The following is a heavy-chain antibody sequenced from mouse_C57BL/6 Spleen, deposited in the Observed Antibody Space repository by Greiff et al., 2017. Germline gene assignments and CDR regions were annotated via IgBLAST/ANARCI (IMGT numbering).Heavy chain of an antibody. Sequence: QVQLQQPGAELVRPGSSVKLSCKASGYTFTSYWMHWVKQRPIQGLEWIGNIDPSDSETHYNQKFKDKATLTVDKSSSTAYMQLSSLTSEDSAVYYCARDLPLAWCAYRGEESLGTVSA. V-gene: IGHV1-52*01. CDR3: ARDLPLAWCAY. D-gene: IGHD2-1*01. J-gene: IGHJ3*01. CDR2: IDPSDSET. CDR1: GYTFTSYW.